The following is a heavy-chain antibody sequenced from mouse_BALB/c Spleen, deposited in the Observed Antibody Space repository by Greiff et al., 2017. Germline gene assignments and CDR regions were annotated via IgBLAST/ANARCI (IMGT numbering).Heavy chain of an antibody. CDR3: AREGDYY. Sequence: DVKLVESGGGLVKPGGSLKLSCAASGFTFSDYYMYWVRQTPEKRLEWVATISDGGSYTYYPDSVKGRFTISRDNAKNNLYLQMSSLKSEDTAMYYCAREGDYYWGQGTSVTVSS. J-gene: IGHJ4*01. V-gene: IGHV5-4*02. CDR1: GFTFSDYY. CDR2: ISDGGSYT.